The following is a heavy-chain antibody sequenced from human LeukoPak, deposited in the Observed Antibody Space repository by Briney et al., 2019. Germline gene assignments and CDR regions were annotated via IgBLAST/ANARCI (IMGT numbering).Heavy chain of an antibody. CDR3: GRVTPGDEYCSGGSCRDHFDY. D-gene: IGHD2-15*01. V-gene: IGHV1-8*01. Sequence: ASVTVSCKASGYTFTSYDINWVRQATGQGLEWMGWMNPKRGNTGYAQKLQGRVTMTRNTSISTAYMELSSLRSEDTAVYYGGRVTPGDEYCSGGSCRDHFDYWGQGTLVTVSS. CDR1: GYTFTSYD. CDR2: MNPKRGNT. J-gene: IGHJ4*02.